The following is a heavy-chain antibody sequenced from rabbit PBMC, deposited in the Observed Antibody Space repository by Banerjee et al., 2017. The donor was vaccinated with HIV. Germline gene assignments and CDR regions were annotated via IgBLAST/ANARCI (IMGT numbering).Heavy chain of an antibody. Sequence: QEQLVESGGGLVQPEGSLTLTCKASGFTLSSYWMWWVRQAPGKGLEWIGCIYAGSGNTYYASWAKGRFTISKTSSTTVTLQMTSLTAADTATYFCARDLAGVIGWNFGLWGQGTLVTVS. CDR3: ARDLAGVIGWNFGL. CDR2: IYAGSGNT. V-gene: IGHV1S45*01. J-gene: IGHJ3*01. D-gene: IGHD4-1*01. CDR1: GFTLSSYW.